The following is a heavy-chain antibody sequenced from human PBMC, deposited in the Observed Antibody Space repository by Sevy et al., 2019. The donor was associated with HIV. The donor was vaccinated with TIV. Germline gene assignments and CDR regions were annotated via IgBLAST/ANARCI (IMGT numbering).Heavy chain of an antibody. J-gene: IGHJ6*02. CDR1: RFTFSSYW. Sequence: GGSLRLSCAASRFTFSSYWMGWVRQAPGKGLEWVANINQDGSEKYHRDSVKGWFTISRDNAKNSLYLQMNSLRAEDSSVYFCARVSYIYYDRSYLYAMDVWGQGTTVTVSS. V-gene: IGHV3-7*01. D-gene: IGHD3-22*01. CDR3: ARVSYIYYDRSYLYAMDV. CDR2: INQDGSEK.